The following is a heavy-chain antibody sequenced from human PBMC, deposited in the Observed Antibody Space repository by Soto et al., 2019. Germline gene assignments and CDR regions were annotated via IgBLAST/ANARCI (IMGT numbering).Heavy chain of an antibody. CDR3: ARDVGDYGDYGPEYYYYYYMDV. CDR1: GFTFSSYS. V-gene: IGHV3-21*01. D-gene: IGHD4-17*01. Sequence: GGSLRLSCAASGFTFSSYSMNWVRQAPGKGLEWVSSISSSSSYIYYADSVKGRFTISRDNAKNSLYLQMNSLRAEDTAVYYCARDVGDYGDYGPEYYYYYYMDVWGKGTTVTVSS. J-gene: IGHJ6*03. CDR2: ISSSSSYI.